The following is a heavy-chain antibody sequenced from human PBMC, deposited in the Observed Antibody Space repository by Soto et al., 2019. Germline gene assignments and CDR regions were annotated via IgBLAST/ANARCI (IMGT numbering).Heavy chain of an antibody. CDR2: IYTSGST. Sequence: SETLSLTCTVSGGSISSYYWSWIRQPAGKGLEWIGRIYTSGSTNYNPSLKSRVTMSVDTSKNQFSLKLSSVTAADTAVYYCARDLPGYSSSRYRSYYYYGMDVWGQGTTVTSP. D-gene: IGHD6-13*01. CDR3: ARDLPGYSSSRYRSYYYYGMDV. V-gene: IGHV4-4*07. CDR1: GGSISSYY. J-gene: IGHJ6*02.